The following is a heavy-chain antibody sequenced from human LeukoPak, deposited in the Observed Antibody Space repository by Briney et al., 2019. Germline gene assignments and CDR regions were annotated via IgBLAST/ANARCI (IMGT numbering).Heavy chain of an antibody. CDR3: ARSPRAAAGRFDY. D-gene: IGHD6-13*01. CDR1: GYSFTSYW. V-gene: IGHV5-10-1*01. J-gene: IGHJ4*02. CDR2: IDPSDSYT. Sequence: GESLKISCKGSGYSFTSYWISWVRQMPGKGLEWMGRIDPSDSYTNYSPSFQGHVTISADKSISTAYLPWSSLKASDTAMYYCARSPRAAAGRFDYWGQGTLVTVSS.